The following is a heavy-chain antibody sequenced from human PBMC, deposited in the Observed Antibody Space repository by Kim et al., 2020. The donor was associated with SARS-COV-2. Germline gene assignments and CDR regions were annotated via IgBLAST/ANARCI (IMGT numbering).Heavy chain of an antibody. CDR3: ASGTEYSSSWYRLGAFPPEYYYGMDV. CDR2: IYYSGST. V-gene: IGHV4-31*03. D-gene: IGHD6-13*01. J-gene: IGHJ6*02. CDR1: GGSISSGGYY. Sequence: SETLSLTCTVSGGSISSGGYYWSWIRQHPGKGLEWIGYIYYSGSTYYNPSLKSRVTISVDTSKNQFSLKLSSVTAADTAVYYCASGTEYSSSWYRLGAFPPEYYYGMDVWGQGTTVTVSS.